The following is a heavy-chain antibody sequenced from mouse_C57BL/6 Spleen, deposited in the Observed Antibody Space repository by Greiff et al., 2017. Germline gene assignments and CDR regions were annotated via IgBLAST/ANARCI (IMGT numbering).Heavy chain of an antibody. D-gene: IGHD2-5*01. Sequence: QVQLKQPGAELVMPGASVKLSCKASGYTFTSYWMHWVKQRPGQGLEWSGEIDPSDSYTNYNQKFKGKSTLTVDKSSSTAYMQLSSLTSEDSAVYYCARWGYSNYVGYWGQGTTLTVSS. CDR1: GYTFTSYW. V-gene: IGHV1-69*01. CDR2: IDPSDSYT. J-gene: IGHJ2*01. CDR3: ARWGYSNYVGY.